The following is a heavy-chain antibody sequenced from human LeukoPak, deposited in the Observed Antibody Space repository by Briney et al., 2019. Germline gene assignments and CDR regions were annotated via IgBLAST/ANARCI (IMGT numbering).Heavy chain of an antibody. V-gene: IGHV3-48*03. D-gene: IGHD5-12*01. J-gene: IGHJ6*03. Sequence: GGSLRLSCTASGFSFSSYEMNWVRQAPGKGLEWISYISASGTLTHYADSVEGRFIISRDNAKNSLYLQMNSLRAEDTAFYYCARASSGYPYFYYMDFWGKGTTVTVSS. CDR2: ISASGTLT. CDR3: ARASSGYPYFYYMDF. CDR1: GFSFSSYE.